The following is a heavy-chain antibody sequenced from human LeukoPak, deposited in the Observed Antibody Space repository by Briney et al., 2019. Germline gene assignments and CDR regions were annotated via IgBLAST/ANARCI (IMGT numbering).Heavy chain of an antibody. CDR3: ARDTPRGSVLLWFGARLDV. J-gene: IGHJ6*04. Sequence: SETLSLTCTVSGGSISSYYWSWIRQPPGKGLEWIGYIYYSGSTNYNPSLKSRVTTSVNTSKNQFSLKLSSVTAADTAVYYCARDTPRGSVLLWFGARLDVWGKGTTVTVSS. D-gene: IGHD3-10*01. CDR2: IYYSGST. CDR1: GGSISSYY. V-gene: IGHV4-59*01.